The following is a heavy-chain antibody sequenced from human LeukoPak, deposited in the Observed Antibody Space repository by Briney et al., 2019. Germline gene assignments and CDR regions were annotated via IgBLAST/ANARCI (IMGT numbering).Heavy chain of an antibody. J-gene: IGHJ5*02. D-gene: IGHD3-3*01. Sequence: GGSLRLSCAASGFTFSGYAMSWVRQAPGKGLEWVSAISGSGGSTYYADSVKGRFTISRDNSKNTLYLQMNSLRAEDTAVYYCAKGDDFWSGPGLNWFDPWGQGTLVTVSS. CDR2: ISGSGGST. CDR3: AKGDDFWSGPGLNWFDP. CDR1: GFTFSGYA. V-gene: IGHV3-23*01.